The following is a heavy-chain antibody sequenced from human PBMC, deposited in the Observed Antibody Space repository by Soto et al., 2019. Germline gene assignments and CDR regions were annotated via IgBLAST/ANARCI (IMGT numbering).Heavy chain of an antibody. D-gene: IGHD2-15*01. CDR3: ATNVVLVVVPAIDS. V-gene: IGHV3-21*01. CDR2: ISTDSNYL. Sequence: EVQLVESGGGLVKPGGSLRLSCAASGFTFSSYGMNWVRQAPGKGLEWVSSISTDSNYLYYADSVKGRFTISRDNAKNSVYLQMNSLRAEDTAVYYCATNVVLVVVPAIDSWGQGTLVTVSS. J-gene: IGHJ4*02. CDR1: GFTFSSYG.